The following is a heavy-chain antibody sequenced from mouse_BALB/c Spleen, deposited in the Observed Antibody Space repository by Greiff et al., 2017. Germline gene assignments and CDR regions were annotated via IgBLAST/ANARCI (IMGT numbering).Heavy chain of an antibody. D-gene: IGHD2-4*01. Sequence: QVQLQQSGAELVKPGASVKLSCKASGYTFTSYYMYWVKQRPGQGLEWIGEINPSNGGTNFNEKFKSKATLTVDKSSSTAYMQLSSLTSEDSAVYYCTRGGTMITTHYAMDYWGQGTSVTVSS. V-gene: IGHV1S81*02. CDR3: TRGGTMITTHYAMDY. CDR1: GYTFTSYY. CDR2: INPSNGGT. J-gene: IGHJ4*01.